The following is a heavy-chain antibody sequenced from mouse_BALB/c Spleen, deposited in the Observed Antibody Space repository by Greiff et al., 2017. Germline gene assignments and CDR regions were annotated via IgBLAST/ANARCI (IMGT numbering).Heavy chain of an antibody. D-gene: IGHD2-4*01. Sequence: QVQLKESGPGLVQPSQSLSITCTVSGFSLTSYGVHWVRQSPGKGLEWLGVIWSGGSTDYNAAFISRLSISKDNSESQVFFKMNSLQANDTAIYYCARGDYDWYFDVWGAGTTVTVSS. J-gene: IGHJ1*01. CDR3: ARGDYDWYFDV. CDR1: GFSLTSYG. CDR2: IWSGGST. V-gene: IGHV2-2*02.